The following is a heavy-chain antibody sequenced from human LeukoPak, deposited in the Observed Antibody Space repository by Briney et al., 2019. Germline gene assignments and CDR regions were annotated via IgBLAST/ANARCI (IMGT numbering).Heavy chain of an antibody. V-gene: IGHV3-74*01. CDR2: INSDGSST. CDR3: ARGDDSSGYYYIYYYYYMDV. Sequence: PGGSLRLSCAASGFTLSSYWMHWVRQAPGKGLVWVSRINSDGSSTSYADSVKGRFTISRDNAKNTLYLQMNSLRAEDTAVYYCARGDDSSGYYYIYYYYYMDVWGKGTTVTISS. J-gene: IGHJ6*03. CDR1: GFTLSSYW. D-gene: IGHD3-22*01.